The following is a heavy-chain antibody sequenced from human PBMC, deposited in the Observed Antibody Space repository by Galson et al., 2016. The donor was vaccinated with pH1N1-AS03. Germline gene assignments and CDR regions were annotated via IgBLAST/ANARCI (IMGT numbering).Heavy chain of an antibody. V-gene: IGHV1-69*05. J-gene: IGHJ3*01. CDR3: ARNSYSLGAFDV. CDR1: GGTFDNHP. Sequence: SVKVSCKASGGTFDNHPINWVRQAPGQGLEWMGGCIPIFGTTNYAPKYQGRVTFTTDDSTTTVYMELSNLRSEDTAVYYCARNSYSLGAFDVWGQGTLLSVSS. CDR2: CIPIFGTT. D-gene: IGHD2-21*01.